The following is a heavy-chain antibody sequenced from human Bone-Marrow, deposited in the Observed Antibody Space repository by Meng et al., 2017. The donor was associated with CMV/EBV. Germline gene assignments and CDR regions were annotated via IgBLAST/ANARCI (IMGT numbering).Heavy chain of an antibody. J-gene: IGHJ5*02. Sequence: SETLSLTCAVYGGSFSGYYWSWIRQPPGKGLEWIGEINHSGSTNYNPSLKSRVTISVDTSKNQFSLKLSSVTAADTAVYYCARGSRWTTVTRGGWFDPWGQGTLVTVSS. CDR3: ARGSRWTTVTRGGWFDP. D-gene: IGHD4-17*01. V-gene: IGHV4-34*01. CDR1: GGSFSGYY. CDR2: INHSGST.